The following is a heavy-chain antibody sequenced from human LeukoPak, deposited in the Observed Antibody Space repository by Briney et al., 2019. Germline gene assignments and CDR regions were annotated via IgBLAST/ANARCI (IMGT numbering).Heavy chain of an antibody. CDR2: IGSSGST. Sequence: GGSLRLSCAASGFTFSSHAMSWVRQAPGKGLEWVSSIGSSGSTFYADSVKGRFTISRDNSQDTLFLQMNSLRVEDTATYYCAKVTAWYSSSWYLAYWGQGILVTVSS. D-gene: IGHD6-13*01. V-gene: IGHV3-23*01. CDR1: GFTFSSHA. CDR3: AKVTAWYSSSWYLAY. J-gene: IGHJ4*02.